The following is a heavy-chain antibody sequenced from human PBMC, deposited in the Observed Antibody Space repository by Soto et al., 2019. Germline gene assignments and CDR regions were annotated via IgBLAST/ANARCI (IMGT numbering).Heavy chain of an antibody. CDR1: GFTVSSHY. Sequence: EVQLVESGGGLFQPGGSLRLSCAASGFTVSSHYINWVRQAPGKGLDWVSVIYNSGTSFYADSVKGRFTVSRDTAKNSVFFKMSSLRAEDRAVYFCARGTWIVRGLIPDAFDIWGQGTMVTVSS. D-gene: IGHD3-10*01. CDR2: IYNSGTS. J-gene: IGHJ3*02. V-gene: IGHV3-66*01. CDR3: ARGTWIVRGLIPDAFDI.